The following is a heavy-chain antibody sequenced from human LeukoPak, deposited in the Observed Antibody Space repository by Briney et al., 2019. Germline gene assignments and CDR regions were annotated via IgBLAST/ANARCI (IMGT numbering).Heavy chain of an antibody. CDR3: ARAGLGYSSGLFDP. D-gene: IGHD6-19*01. J-gene: IGHJ5*02. V-gene: IGHV4-39*07. CDR2: IYHSGST. CDR1: GGSISSSSYY. Sequence: PSETLSLTCTVSGGSISSSSYYWGWIRQPPGKGLEWIGSIYHSGSTYYNPSLKSRVTISVDTSKNQFSLKLSSVTAADTAVYYCARAGLGYSSGLFDPWGQGTLVTVSP.